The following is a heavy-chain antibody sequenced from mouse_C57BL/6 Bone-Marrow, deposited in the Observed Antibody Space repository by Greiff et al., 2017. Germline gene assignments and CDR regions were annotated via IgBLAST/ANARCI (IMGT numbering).Heavy chain of an antibody. CDR3: GRFAY. Sequence: VQLQQSGPGLVALSQSLSITCTLSGFSLTIYGVSWVRQPPGKGLVSLGVIWGDGRTNYHSALISRMSMSKDNSKSQVFLKLNSLRTNDTATYYCGRFAYWGQGTLVTVSA. J-gene: IGHJ3*01. CDR1: GFSLTIYG. CDR2: IWGDGRT. V-gene: IGHV2-3*01.